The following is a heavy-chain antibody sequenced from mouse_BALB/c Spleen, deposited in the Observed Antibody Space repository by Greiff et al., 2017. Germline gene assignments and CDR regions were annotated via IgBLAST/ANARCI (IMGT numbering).Heavy chain of an antibody. V-gene: IGHV14-1*02. Sequence: EVQRVESGAELVRPGALVKLSCKASGFNIKDYYMHWVKQRPEQGLEWIGWIDPENGNTIYDPKFQGKASITADTSSNTAYLQLSSLTSEDTAVYYCAPYDGYYAMDYWGQGTSVTVSS. CDR1: GFNIKDYY. D-gene: IGHD2-3*01. CDR2: IDPENGNT. CDR3: APYDGYYAMDY. J-gene: IGHJ4*01.